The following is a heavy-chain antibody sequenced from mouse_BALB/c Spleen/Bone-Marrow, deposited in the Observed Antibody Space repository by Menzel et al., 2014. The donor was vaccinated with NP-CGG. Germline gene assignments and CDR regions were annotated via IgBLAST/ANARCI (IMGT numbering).Heavy chain of an antibody. CDR1: GFTFSDYY. Sequence: EVKLMESGGGLVKPGGSLKLSCAASGFTFSDYYMYWVRQTPEKRLEWVATIRDGGSYTYYPDSVKGRFTISRDNAKNNLYLQMSSLKSEDTAMYYCARYGSSPYAMDYWGQGTSVTVSS. D-gene: IGHD1-1*01. J-gene: IGHJ4*01. CDR3: ARYGSSPYAMDY. V-gene: IGHV5-4*02. CDR2: IRDGGSYT.